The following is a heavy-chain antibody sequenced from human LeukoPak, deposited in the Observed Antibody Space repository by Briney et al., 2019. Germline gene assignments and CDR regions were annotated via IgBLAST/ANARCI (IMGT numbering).Heavy chain of an antibody. V-gene: IGHV3-30*18. CDR1: GFTFSSYG. J-gene: IGHJ4*02. CDR3: AKDASDSQGEADY. CDR2: ISYDGSNK. Sequence: GGSLRLSCAASGFTFSSYGMHWVRQAPGKGLEWVAVISYDGSNKYYADSVKGRFTISRDNSKNTLYLQMNSLRAEDTAVYYCAKDASDSQGEADYWAREPWSPSPQ. D-gene: IGHD3-10*01.